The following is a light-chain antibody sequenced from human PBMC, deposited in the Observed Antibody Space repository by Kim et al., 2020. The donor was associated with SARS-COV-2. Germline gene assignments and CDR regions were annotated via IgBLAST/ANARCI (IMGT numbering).Light chain of an antibody. CDR3: CSYAGSYTVV. CDR2: DVS. Sequence: GQSVTISCTGTSRDVGDYNYVSWYQQHPGKAPKLMIYDVSKRPAGVPDRFSGSKSGNTGSLTVSGLQAEDEADYYCCSYAGSYTVVFGGGTQLTVL. V-gene: IGLV2-11*01. J-gene: IGLJ2*01. CDR1: SRDVGDYNY.